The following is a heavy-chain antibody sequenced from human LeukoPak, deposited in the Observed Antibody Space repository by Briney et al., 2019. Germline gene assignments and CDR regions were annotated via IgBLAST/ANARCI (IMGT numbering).Heavy chain of an antibody. V-gene: IGHV3-15*01. Sequence: GGSLRLSCAASGFTFSNAWMSWVRQAPGKGLEWVGRIKSKTDGGTTDYAAPVKGRFTISRDDSKNTLYLQMDSLKTEDTAVYYCTVGSSGWYLGREPPTLSMDVWGKGTTVTVSS. D-gene: IGHD6-19*01. CDR3: TVGSSGWYLGREPPTLSMDV. CDR1: GFTFSNAW. J-gene: IGHJ6*03. CDR2: IKSKTDGGTT.